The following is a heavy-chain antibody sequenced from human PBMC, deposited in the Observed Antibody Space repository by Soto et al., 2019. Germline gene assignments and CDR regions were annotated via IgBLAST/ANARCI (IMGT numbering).Heavy chain of an antibody. CDR1: GFTFSSYA. J-gene: IGHJ4*02. D-gene: IGHD3-10*01. CDR3: ATGAFMVRGGEAYDGY. CDR2: ISGSGGST. Sequence: EVQLLESGGGLVQPGGSLRLSCAASGFTFSSYAMSWVRQAPGKGLEWVSAISGSGGSTYYADSVKGRFTISRGNSKNTLYLEMDSVRAEDTAVYYCATGAFMVRGGEAYDGYWVQGTLVTVSS. V-gene: IGHV3-23*01.